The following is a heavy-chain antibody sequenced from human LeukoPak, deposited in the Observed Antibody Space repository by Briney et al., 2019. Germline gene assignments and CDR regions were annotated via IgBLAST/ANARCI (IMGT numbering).Heavy chain of an antibody. J-gene: IGHJ6*02. D-gene: IGHD6-19*01. CDR3: ARETISQWLVPFYYYYGMDV. V-gene: IGHV1-2*02. Sequence: APVKVSCKASGYTFTGYYMHWVRQAPGQGLEWMGWINPNSGGTNYAQKFQGRVTMTRDTSISTAYMELSRLRSDDTAVYYCARETISQWLVPFYYYYGMDVWGQGTTVTVSS. CDR2: INPNSGGT. CDR1: GYTFTGYY.